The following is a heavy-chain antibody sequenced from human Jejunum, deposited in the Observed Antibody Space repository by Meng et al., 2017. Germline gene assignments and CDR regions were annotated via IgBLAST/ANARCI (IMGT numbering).Heavy chain of an antibody. D-gene: IGHD3-16*01. CDR2: ISGSSASI. J-gene: IGHJ4*02. Sequence: GGSLRLSCAASGFTFSSVSMNWIRQAPGKGLEWVSSISGSSASISYADSVKGRFTVSRDNAKNSLYLQMNSLRVEDTAVYYCARGSYGSYEYWGQGTLVTVSS. CDR3: ARGSYGSYEY. CDR1: GFTFSSVS. V-gene: IGHV3-21*01.